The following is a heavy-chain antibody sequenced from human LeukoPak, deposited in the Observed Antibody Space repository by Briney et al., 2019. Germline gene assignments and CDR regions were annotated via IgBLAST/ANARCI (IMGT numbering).Heavy chain of an antibody. CDR3: AKEGANVVVVAAEAFDI. V-gene: IGHV3-23*01. Sequence: GRTLRLSCAASGFTFSSYGMSWVRQAPGKGLEWVSAISGSGGSTYYADSVKGRFTISRDNSKNTLYLQVNSLRAEDTAVYYCAKEGANVVVVAAEAFDIWGQGTMVTVSS. J-gene: IGHJ3*02. D-gene: IGHD2-15*01. CDR2: ISGSGGST. CDR1: GFTFSSYG.